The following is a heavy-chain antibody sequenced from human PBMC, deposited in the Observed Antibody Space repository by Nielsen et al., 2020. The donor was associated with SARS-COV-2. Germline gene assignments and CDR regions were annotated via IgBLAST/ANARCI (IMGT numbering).Heavy chain of an antibody. V-gene: IGHV3-30*04. CDR2: ISYDGSNK. Sequence: GESLKISCAASGFTFSSYAMHWVRQAPGRGLEWAAVISYDGSNKYYADSVKGRFTISRDNSKNTLYVQMNSLRVEDTAVYYCAREGRNLPLDYWGQGTLVTVSS. J-gene: IGHJ4*02. CDR1: GFTFSSYA. CDR3: AREGRNLPLDY.